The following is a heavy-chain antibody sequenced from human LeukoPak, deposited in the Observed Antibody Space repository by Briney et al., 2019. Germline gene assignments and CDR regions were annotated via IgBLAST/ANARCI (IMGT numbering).Heavy chain of an antibody. Sequence: PSETLSLTCTVSGGSISSGSYYWSWIRQPAGKGLEWIGEINHSGSTNYNPSLKSRVTISVDTSKNQFSLKLSSVTAADTAVYYCARRLPLGVVYYFDYWGQGTLVTVSS. CDR3: ARRLPLGVVYYFDY. J-gene: IGHJ4*02. CDR1: GGSISSGSYY. D-gene: IGHD2-15*01. CDR2: INHSGST. V-gene: IGHV4-61*10.